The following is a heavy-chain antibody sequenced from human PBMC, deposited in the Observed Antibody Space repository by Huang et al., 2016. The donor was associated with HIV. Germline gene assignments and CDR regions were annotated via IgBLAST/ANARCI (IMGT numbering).Heavy chain of an antibody. Sequence: EAQLVQSGAEVKKPGESLKIFCKASGYTFTDYWIGWVRQMPGKGLGWMGIIYPGDSETRYRPSFQGQVTISADKSISTAYLQWSSLKASDTAMYYCARRGNYYTVDIWGQGTMVSVSS. CDR2: IYPGDSET. V-gene: IGHV5-51*01. CDR1: GYTFTDYW. CDR3: ARRGNYYTVDI. J-gene: IGHJ3*02. D-gene: IGHD2-2*02.